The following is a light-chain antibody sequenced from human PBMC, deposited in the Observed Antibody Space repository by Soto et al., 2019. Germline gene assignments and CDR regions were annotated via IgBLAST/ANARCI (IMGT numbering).Light chain of an antibody. J-gene: IGLJ1*01. CDR2: EVS. V-gene: IGLV2-8*01. CDR3: SSYAGSNNFGV. Sequence: QSALTQPPSASGSPGQSVTISCTGTSSDVGGYSYVSWYQQHPGKAPKLVIYEVSKRPSGVPDRFSGSKSGNTASLTVSGLQAEDEADYYCSSYAGSNNFGVFGTGTKVTVL. CDR1: SSDVGGYSY.